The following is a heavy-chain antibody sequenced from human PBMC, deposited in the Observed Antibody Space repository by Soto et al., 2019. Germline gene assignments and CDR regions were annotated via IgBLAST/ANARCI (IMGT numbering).Heavy chain of an antibody. CDR1: GFTFSYYG. J-gene: IGHJ4*02. V-gene: IGHV3-33*01. CDR3: ARETTYDSSGYYQFGYYLDY. D-gene: IGHD3-22*01. Sequence: QVQLVESGGGVVQPGRSLRLSCAASGFTFSYYGMHWVRQAPGKGLEGVAVIWYDGSNKYYADSVKGRFTISRDNSKNTLYLQMNSLRAEDTAVYYCARETTYDSSGYYQFGYYLDYWGQGTLVTVSS. CDR2: IWYDGSNK.